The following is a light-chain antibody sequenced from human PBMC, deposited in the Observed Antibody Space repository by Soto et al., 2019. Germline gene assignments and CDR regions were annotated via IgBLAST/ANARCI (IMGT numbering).Light chain of an antibody. Sequence: EIVMTQSPATLSVSPGERATLSCRASQSVSSNLAWYQQKPGQAPRLLIYGASTRATGIPARFSGSGSGTAFTLTISSLQSEDFAVSYCQQYNNWPLALTFGGGTKVEIK. V-gene: IGKV3-15*01. CDR1: QSVSSN. J-gene: IGKJ4*01. CDR3: QQYNNWPLALT. CDR2: GAS.